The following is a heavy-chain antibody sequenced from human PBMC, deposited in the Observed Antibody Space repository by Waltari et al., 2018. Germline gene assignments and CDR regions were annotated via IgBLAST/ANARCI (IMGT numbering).Heavy chain of an antibody. CDR1: GFTFSVFS. J-gene: IGHJ4*02. Sequence: EVQMVESGGGLVQPGGYLRLSCAASGFTFSVFSMHWVRQAPGKGLEYVSAFSRDGVTTYYADSVKGRFTISRDNSKNTLYLQMGSLRADDTAVYYCARIDGSGWYGSWGQGTLVTVSS. CDR3: ARIDGSGWYGS. V-gene: IGHV3-64*07. D-gene: IGHD6-19*01. CDR2: FSRDGVTT.